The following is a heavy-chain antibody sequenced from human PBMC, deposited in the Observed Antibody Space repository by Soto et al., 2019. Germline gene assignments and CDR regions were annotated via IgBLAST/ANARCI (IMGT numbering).Heavy chain of an antibody. V-gene: IGHV3-74*01. J-gene: IGHJ6*02. CDR1: GFTFSSYW. CDR2: INSDGSST. D-gene: IGHD6-6*01. Sequence: GGSLRLSCAASGFTFSSYWMHWVRQAPGKGLVWVSRINSDGSSTSYADSVKGRFTISRDNAKNTLYLQMNSLRAEDTAVYYCARVNDAAEYSSSYYYYYYSMDVWGQGTTVTVSS. CDR3: ARVNDAAEYSSSYYYYYYSMDV.